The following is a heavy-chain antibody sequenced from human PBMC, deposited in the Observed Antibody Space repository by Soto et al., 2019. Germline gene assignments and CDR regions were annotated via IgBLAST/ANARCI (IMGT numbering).Heavy chain of an antibody. CDR1: GDSISSDGFS. Sequence: QLQLQESGSGLVKPSQTLSLTCTVSGDSISSDGFSWSWFRQPPGKGLEWIGYIYDSGSTYYNPSLRSGVGISVDRSKNQFSRRLGCVTAADTAVYYCARRIDGGNGFDPWGHGILVTVSS. V-gene: IGHV4-30-2*01. D-gene: IGHD3-16*01. J-gene: IGHJ5*02. CDR2: IYDSGST. CDR3: ARRIDGGNGFDP.